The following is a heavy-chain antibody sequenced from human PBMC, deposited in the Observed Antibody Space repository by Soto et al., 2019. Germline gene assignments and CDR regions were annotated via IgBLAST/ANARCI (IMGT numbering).Heavy chain of an antibody. Sequence: ASVKVSCKASGYTFTSYDIYWVRQATGQGLEWMGWMNPNTGNSGYAQRFQGRVTMTSDTSISTAHMELSSLRSEDTAVYYCARRAETNGWNGFGADKYYFDFWGQGTLVTVSS. CDR2: MNPNTGNS. D-gene: IGHD1-1*01. V-gene: IGHV1-8*01. CDR3: ARRAETNGWNGFGADKYYFDF. J-gene: IGHJ4*02. CDR1: GYTFTSYD.